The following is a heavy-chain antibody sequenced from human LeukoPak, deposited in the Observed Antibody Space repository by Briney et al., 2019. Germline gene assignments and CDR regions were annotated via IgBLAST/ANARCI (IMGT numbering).Heavy chain of an antibody. CDR1: GFTFSSYA. D-gene: IGHD2-15*01. Sequence: SGGSLRLSCAASGFTFSSYAMSWVRQAPGKGLEWISYISSSGGTIYYADSVKGRFTISRDNAKNSLYLQMSSLRAEDAAVYYCAGSGSSSASNWFDPWGQGTLVTVSS. J-gene: IGHJ5*02. CDR3: AGSGSSSASNWFDP. V-gene: IGHV3-48*04. CDR2: ISSSGGTI.